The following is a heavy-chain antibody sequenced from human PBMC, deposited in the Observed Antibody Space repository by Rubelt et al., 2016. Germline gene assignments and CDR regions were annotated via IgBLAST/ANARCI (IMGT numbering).Heavy chain of an antibody. CDR3: ARWNDYGDHDLWAGGHWYFDL. J-gene: IGHJ2*01. CDR2: KQDGSEK. Sequence: KQDGSEKYYVDSVKGRFTISRDNAKNSLYLQMNSLRAEDTAVYYCARWNDYGDHDLWAGGHWYFDLWGRGTLVTVSS. D-gene: IGHD4-17*01. V-gene: IGHV3-7*04.